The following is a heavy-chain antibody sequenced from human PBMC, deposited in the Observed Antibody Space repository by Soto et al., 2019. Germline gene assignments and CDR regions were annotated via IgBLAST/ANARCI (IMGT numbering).Heavy chain of an antibody. CDR2: IFSSGST. CDR1: GGSISGYY. D-gene: IGHD1-1*01. CDR3: ARTGCRQYYLDY. Sequence: SETMSLTCTVSGGSISGYYWSWIRQPAGKGLEWIGRIFSSGSTSYNPSLKSRVTMSVDTSKNQVSLNLRSVAAADTAVYHCARTGCRQYYLDYWDQGTLVTVSS. V-gene: IGHV4-4*07. J-gene: IGHJ4*02.